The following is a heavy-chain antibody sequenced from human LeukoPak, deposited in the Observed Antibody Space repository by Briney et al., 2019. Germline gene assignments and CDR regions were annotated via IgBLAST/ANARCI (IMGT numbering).Heavy chain of an antibody. V-gene: IGHV4-34*01. CDR2: INHSGST. Sequence: PSETLSLTCAVYVESFSGYYWSWVRQPPGKGLEWIGEINHSGSTSYNPSLKSRVTISADTSKNQFSLKLSSVTAADTAVYYCARHKHYYYGMDVWGQGTTVTVSS. CDR1: VESFSGYY. CDR3: ARHKHYYYGMDV. J-gene: IGHJ6*02.